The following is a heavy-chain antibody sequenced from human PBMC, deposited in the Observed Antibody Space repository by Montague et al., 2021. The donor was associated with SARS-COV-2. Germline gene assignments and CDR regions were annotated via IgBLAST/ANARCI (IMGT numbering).Heavy chain of an antibody. D-gene: IGHD3-22*01. CDR3: AGFPTSYYYDSKAAPATPDAFDI. CDR2: IYYSGST. Sequence: SETLSLTCTVSGGSISSSSYYWGWIRQPPGKGLEWIGSIYYSGSTYYNPSPKSRVTISVDTSKNQFSLKLSSVTAADTAVYYCAGFPTSYYYDSKAAPATPDAFDIWGQGTMVTVSS. V-gene: IGHV4-39*01. CDR1: GGSISSSSYY. J-gene: IGHJ3*02.